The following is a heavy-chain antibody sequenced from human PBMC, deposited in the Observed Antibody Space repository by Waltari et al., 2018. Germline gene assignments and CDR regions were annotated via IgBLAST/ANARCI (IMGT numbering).Heavy chain of an antibody. CDR2: INPSGGIT. V-gene: IGHV1-46*01. D-gene: IGHD3-16*01. J-gene: IGHJ4*02. CDR3: ARDRTRGSSMTPSAGDY. Sequence: QVQLVQSGAEVKKPGASVKVSCKASGSTFTTYYIHWVRQAPGQGLEWMGIINPSGGITSYAQKFQGRVTMTSDTSASTVYRELSSLRSEDTAVYYCARDRTRGSSMTPSAGDYWGQGTLVTVSS. CDR1: GSTFTTYY.